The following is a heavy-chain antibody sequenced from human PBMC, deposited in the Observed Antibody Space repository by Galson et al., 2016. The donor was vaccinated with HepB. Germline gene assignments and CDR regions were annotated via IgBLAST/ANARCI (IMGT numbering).Heavy chain of an antibody. V-gene: IGHV3-7*01. CDR2: IKEDGSER. Sequence: SLRLSCAASGFTFSTYWMTWVRQAPGKGLEWVANIKEDGSERYYADSVRGRFTISRDNAKNSLYLQMNSLRAEDEAVYYCAREPGYNYGFTWGYWGQGALVTVSS. CDR1: GFTFSTYW. J-gene: IGHJ4*02. D-gene: IGHD5-18*01. CDR3: AREPGYNYGFTWGY.